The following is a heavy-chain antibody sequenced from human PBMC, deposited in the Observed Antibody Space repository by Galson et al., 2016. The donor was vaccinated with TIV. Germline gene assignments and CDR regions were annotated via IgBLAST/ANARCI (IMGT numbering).Heavy chain of an antibody. CDR2: INPVFGIP. CDR3: ARGKERVINYYYYMDV. V-gene: IGHV1-69*13. Sequence: SVKVSCKASGYTFSSYGISWVRQAPGQGLEWMGGINPVFGIPNYAQKFQGRVTITADESTSTAYMELTSLRSEDTAVYYCARGKERVINYYYYMDVWGKGTTITVSS. CDR1: GYTFSSYG. D-gene: IGHD3-3*01. J-gene: IGHJ6*03.